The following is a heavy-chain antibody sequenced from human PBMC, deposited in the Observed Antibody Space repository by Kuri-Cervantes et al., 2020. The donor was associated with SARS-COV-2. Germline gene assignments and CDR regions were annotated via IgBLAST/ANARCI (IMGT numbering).Heavy chain of an antibody. CDR3: ARVRGRNDFWSGYRERWGDAFDI. D-gene: IGHD3-3*01. J-gene: IGHJ3*02. V-gene: IGHV3-13*03. CDR2: IGTAGDT. Sequence: GGSLRLSCAACGFTFSSYDMHWVRQATGKGLEWVSAIGTAGDTYYPGSVKGQFTISRENAKNSLYLQMNSLRAGDTAVYYCARVRGRNDFWSGYRERWGDAFDIWGQGTMVTVSS. CDR1: GFTFSSYD.